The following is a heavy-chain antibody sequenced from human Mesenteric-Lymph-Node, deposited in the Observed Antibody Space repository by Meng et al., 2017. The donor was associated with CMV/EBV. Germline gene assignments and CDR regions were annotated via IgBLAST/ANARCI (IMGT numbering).Heavy chain of an antibody. D-gene: IGHD1-26*01. CDR3: ARRPWELQRWDFDY. Sequence: SGFTFSSYSMKWVRQAPGKGLEWFSYISSSSNYVYYADSVRGRFTISSDNAKNSLYLQMNSLRAADTAVYYCARRPWELQRWDFDYWGQGTLVTVSS. CDR2: ISSSSNYV. J-gene: IGHJ4*02. CDR1: GFTFSSYS. V-gene: IGHV3-21*04.